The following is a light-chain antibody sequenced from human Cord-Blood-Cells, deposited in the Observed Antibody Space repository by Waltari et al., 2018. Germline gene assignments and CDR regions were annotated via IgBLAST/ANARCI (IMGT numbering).Light chain of an antibody. CDR2: DAS. Sequence: IQRTQSPSSLSASVGDRGTITCQSSQDISNYLNCYQQKPGKAPQLLIYDASNLETGVPSRFSGSGSGTDFTFTISSLQPEDIATYYCQQYDNLPSFGGGTKVEIK. CDR3: QQYDNLPS. J-gene: IGKJ4*01. V-gene: IGKV1-33*01. CDR1: QDISNY.